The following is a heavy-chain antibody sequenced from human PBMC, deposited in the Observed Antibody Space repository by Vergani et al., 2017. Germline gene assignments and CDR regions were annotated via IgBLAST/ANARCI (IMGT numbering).Heavy chain of an antibody. CDR3: ARDRLKGSLATFDGWYFDL. CDR1: GGTFSSYA. V-gene: IGHV1-69*12. Sequence: QVQLVQSGAEVKKPGASVKVSCKASGGTFSSYAISWVRQAPGQGLEWMGGIIPIFGTANYAQKFQGRVTITADESTSTAYMELSSLRSEDTAVYYCARDRLKGSLATFDGWYFDLWGRGTLVTVSS. J-gene: IGHJ2*01. D-gene: IGHD3-16*01. CDR2: IIPIFGTA.